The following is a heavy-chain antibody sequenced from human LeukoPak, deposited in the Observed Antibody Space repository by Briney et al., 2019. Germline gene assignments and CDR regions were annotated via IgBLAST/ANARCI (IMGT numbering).Heavy chain of an antibody. D-gene: IGHD7-27*01. J-gene: IGHJ4*02. CDR1: GFTFSTYT. CDR2: IGNNGGGI. CDR3: AIDPNWGTHS. V-gene: IGHV3-23*01. Sequence: GGSLRLSCAASGFTFSTYTMYWVRHPPGKRLEWVSIIGNNGGGIHYADSVKGRFTISRDNFKNALYLQMNSLRVEDTAVYYCAIDPNWGTHSWGQGVLITVSS.